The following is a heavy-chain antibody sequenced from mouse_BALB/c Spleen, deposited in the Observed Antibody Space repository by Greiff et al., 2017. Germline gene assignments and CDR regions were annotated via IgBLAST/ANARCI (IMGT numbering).Heavy chain of an antibody. D-gene: IGHD1-2*01. J-gene: IGHJ2*01. Sequence: DLVKPGASVKLSCKASGYTFTSYWINWIKQRPGQGLEWIGRIAPGSGSTYYNEMFKGKATLTVDTSSSTAYIQLSSLSSEDSAVYYCDRGAIRLLDLDYWGQGTTLTVSS. CDR1: GYTFTSYW. CDR3: DRGAIRLLDLDY. V-gene: IGHV1S41*01. CDR2: IAPGSGST.